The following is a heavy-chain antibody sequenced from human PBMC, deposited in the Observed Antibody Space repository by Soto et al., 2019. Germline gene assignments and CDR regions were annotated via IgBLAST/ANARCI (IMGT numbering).Heavy chain of an antibody. D-gene: IGHD2-15*01. CDR1: GGSISSYY. CDR3: ARVVRGGYCRGGSCYSVDC. V-gene: IGHV4-59*01. J-gene: IGHJ4*02. Sequence: QVQLQESGPGLVKPSETLSLTCTVSGGSISSYYWSWIRQPPGKGLEWIGYIYYSGSTNYNPSLKSRVTISIDTSKNQFSLKLSSVTAADTAVYYCARVVRGGYCRGGSCYSVDCWGQGTLVTVSS. CDR2: IYYSGST.